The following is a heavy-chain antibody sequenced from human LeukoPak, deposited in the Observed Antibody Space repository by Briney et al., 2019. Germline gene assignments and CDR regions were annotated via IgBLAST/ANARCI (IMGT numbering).Heavy chain of an antibody. J-gene: IGHJ4*02. Sequence: PSETLSLTCTVSGGSVSSGSYYWSWIRQPPGKGLEWIGYIYYSGSTNYNPSLKSRVTISVDTSKNQFSLKLSSVTAADTAVYYCAREYVSGWYFHFDYWGQGTLVTVSS. V-gene: IGHV4-61*01. D-gene: IGHD6-19*01. CDR1: GGSVSSGSYY. CDR2: IYYSGST. CDR3: AREYVSGWYFHFDY.